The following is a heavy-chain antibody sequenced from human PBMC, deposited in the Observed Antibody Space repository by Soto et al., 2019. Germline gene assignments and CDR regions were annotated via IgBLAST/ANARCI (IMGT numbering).Heavy chain of an antibody. CDR2: ISAYNGNT. CDR3: ARGGCSSTSCSFDNWFDP. Sequence: ASVKLSCKASGYTFTSYGISWVRQAPGQGLEWMGWISAYNGNTNYAQKLQGRVTMTTDTSTSTAYMELRSLRSDDTAVYYCARGGCSSTSCSFDNWFDPWGQGTLVTVSS. J-gene: IGHJ5*02. CDR1: GYTFTSYG. D-gene: IGHD2-2*01. V-gene: IGHV1-18*01.